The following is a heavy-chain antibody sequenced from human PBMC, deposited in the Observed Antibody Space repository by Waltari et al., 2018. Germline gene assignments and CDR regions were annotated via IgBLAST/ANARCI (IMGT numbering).Heavy chain of an antibody. CDR3: ARVGHYYNKGDALDGFDV. J-gene: IGHJ3*01. V-gene: IGHV3-72*01. D-gene: IGHD3-10*01. CDR2: IRNKTRDFST. CDR1: GFNFSDSY. Sequence: VQLVESGGGLVQPGGSLRLSCEASGFNFSDSYIDWVSQAPGKGLEWVWRIRNKTRDFSTVYTATVKGRFTISRDDSKDSVYLQMNALKAKDTAIYYCARVGHYYNKGDALDGFDVWVQGTMVTVSS.